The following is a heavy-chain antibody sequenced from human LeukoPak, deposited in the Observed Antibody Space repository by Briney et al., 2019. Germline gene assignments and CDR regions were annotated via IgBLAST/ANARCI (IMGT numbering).Heavy chain of an antibody. J-gene: IGHJ6*04. CDR3: ARDWDYYGASYGMDV. CDR1: GFTFSSYG. CDR2: IWYDGSNK. Sequence: GRSLRLSCAASGFTFSSYGMHWVRQAPGKGLEWVAVIWYDGSNKYYADSVKGRFTISRDNSKNTLYLQMNSLRAEDTAVYYCARDWDYYGASYGMDVWGKGTTVNVSS. V-gene: IGHV3-33*01. D-gene: IGHD4/OR15-4a*01.